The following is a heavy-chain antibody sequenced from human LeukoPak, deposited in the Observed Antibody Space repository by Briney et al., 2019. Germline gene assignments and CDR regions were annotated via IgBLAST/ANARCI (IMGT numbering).Heavy chain of an antibody. CDR1: GYTFTGYY. J-gene: IGHJ3*02. V-gene: IGHV1-2*02. CDR2: INPNSGGT. CDR3: ARLGTRSGYSSI. Sequence: ASVKVSCKASGYTFTGYYMHWVRQAPGQGLEWMGWINPNSGGTNYAQKFQGRVTMTRDTSISTAHMELSRLRSDDTAVYYCARLGTRSGYSSIWGQGTMVTVSS. D-gene: IGHD5-18*01.